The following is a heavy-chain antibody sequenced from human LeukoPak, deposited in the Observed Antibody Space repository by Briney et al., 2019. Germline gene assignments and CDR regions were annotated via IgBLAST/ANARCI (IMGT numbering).Heavy chain of an antibody. J-gene: IGHJ4*02. CDR2: INHSGST. CDR3: ARGSWGSAFDY. CDR1: GGSFSGYY. Sequence: SETLSLTCAVYGGSFSGYYWSWIRQPPGKGLEWIGEINHSGSTNYNPSLKGRVTISVDTSKNQFSLKLSSVTAADTAVYYCARGSWGSAFDYWGQGTLVTVSS. D-gene: IGHD7-27*01. V-gene: IGHV4-34*01.